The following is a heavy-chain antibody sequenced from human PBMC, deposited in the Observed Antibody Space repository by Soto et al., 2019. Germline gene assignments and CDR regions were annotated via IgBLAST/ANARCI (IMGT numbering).Heavy chain of an antibody. V-gene: IGHV3-66*04. J-gene: IGHJ4*02. CDR2: IYSGGST. D-gene: IGHD5-18*01. CDR1: GVTVSSNY. Sequence: EVQLVESGGGLVQPGGSLRLSCAASGVTVSSNYMSWVRQAPGKGLEWVSVIYSGGSTYYADSVKSRFTISRDNSKNTRYLQMNSLRAEDTAVYYCARHGYNYGGGYFDYWGQGTLVTVSS. CDR3: ARHGYNYGGGYFDY.